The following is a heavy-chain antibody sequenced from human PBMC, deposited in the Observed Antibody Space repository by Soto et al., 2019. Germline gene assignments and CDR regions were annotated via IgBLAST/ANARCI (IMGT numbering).Heavy chain of an antibody. V-gene: IGHV4-30-4*01. CDR3: AREKGYISGPKNFDY. Sequence: SETLSLTCAVSGASISSGDYFWSWIRQSPGKGLEWIGYIYDSGSSYYNPSLKSRVTMSVDTSKNQFSLKLRSVTAADTAVYYCAREKGYISGPKNFDYWGQGTLVTVS. D-gene: IGHD5-12*01. CDR1: GASISSGDYF. J-gene: IGHJ4*02. CDR2: IYDSGSS.